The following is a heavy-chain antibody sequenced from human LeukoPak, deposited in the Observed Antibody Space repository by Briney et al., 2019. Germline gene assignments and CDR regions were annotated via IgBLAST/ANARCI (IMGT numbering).Heavy chain of an antibody. CDR1: GGTFSSYA. Sequence: ASVKVSCKASGGTFSSYAISWVRQVPGQGLEWMGRIIPIFGTANYAQKFQGRVTITTDESTSTAYMELSSLRSEDTAVYYCARDGGWYYFDYWGQGTLVTVSS. D-gene: IGHD6-19*01. V-gene: IGHV1-69*05. CDR2: IIPIFGTA. CDR3: ARDGGWYYFDY. J-gene: IGHJ4*02.